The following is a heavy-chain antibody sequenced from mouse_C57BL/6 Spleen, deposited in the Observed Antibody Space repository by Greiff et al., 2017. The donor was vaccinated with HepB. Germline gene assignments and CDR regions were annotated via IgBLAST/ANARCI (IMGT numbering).Heavy chain of an antibody. J-gene: IGHJ4*01. CDR1: GFTFSSYG. D-gene: IGHD6-2*01. V-gene: IGHV5-6*01. CDR3: ARQSLYYAMDY. CDR2: ISSGGSYT. Sequence: VQLQESGGDLVKPGGSLKLSCAASGFTFSSYGMSWVRQTPDKRLEWVATISSGGSYTYYPDSVKGRFTISRDNAKNTLYLQMSSLKSEDTAMYYCARQSLYYAMDYWGQGTSVTVSS.